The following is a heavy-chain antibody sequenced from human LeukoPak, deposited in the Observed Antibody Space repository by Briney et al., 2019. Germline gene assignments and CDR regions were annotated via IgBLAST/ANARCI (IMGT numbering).Heavy chain of an antibody. CDR3: AKGWEYYYYYKDV. J-gene: IGHJ6*03. Sequence: PGGSLRLSCAASGFTFNNNAMTWVRQAPGKGLEWVSGISSSGISTYYADSVKGRFSISRDNSKNTLYLQMNSLRAEDTAVYFCAKGWEYYYYYKDVWGKGTTVAVSS. CDR1: GFTFNNNA. D-gene: IGHD1-26*01. V-gene: IGHV3-23*01. CDR2: ISSSGIST.